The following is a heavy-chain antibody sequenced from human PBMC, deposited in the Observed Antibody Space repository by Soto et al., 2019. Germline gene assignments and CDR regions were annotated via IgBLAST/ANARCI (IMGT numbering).Heavy chain of an antibody. CDR1: GFTFSSYA. J-gene: IGHJ4*02. V-gene: IGHV3-23*01. Sequence: EVQLLESGGGLVQPGESLRLSCAASGFTFSSYAMSWVRQAPGKGLEWVSVISGSDDSTYYADSVKGRFTISRDNSKNTLYLQMNSLRAEDTAVYYCAKSSSSSTFDYWGQGTLFTVS. CDR3: AKSSSSSTFDY. CDR2: ISGSDDST. D-gene: IGHD6-6*01.